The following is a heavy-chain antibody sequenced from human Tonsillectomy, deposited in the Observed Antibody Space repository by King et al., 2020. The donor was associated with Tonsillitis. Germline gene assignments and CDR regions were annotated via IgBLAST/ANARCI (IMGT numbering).Heavy chain of an antibody. J-gene: IGHJ4*02. V-gene: IGHV3-11*05. Sequence: VQLVESGGGLVKPGGSLRLSCAASGFTFSDDYMSWIRQAPVKGLEWVSYISISSSYTNYADSVKGRFTISRDNAKNSLFLQMNSLRAEDTAVYYCARVSPQDYFDYWGQGTLVTVSS. CDR1: GFTFSDDY. CDR2: ISISSSYT. CDR3: ARVSPQDYFDY.